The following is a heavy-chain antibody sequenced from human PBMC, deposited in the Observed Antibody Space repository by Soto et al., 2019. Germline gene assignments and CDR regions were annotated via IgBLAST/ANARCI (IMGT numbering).Heavy chain of an antibody. V-gene: IGHV3-7*04. J-gene: IGHJ4*02. CDR1: GFTFSSYW. CDR2: IKQDGSEK. CDR3: ARGHIWAVWGSYLGGYYFDY. Sequence: GGSLRLSCAASGFTFSSYWMSWVRQAPGKGLEWVANIKQDGSEKYYVDSVKGRFTISRDNAKYSLYLQMNSLRAEDTAVYYCARGHIWAVWGSYLGGYYFDYWGQGTLVTVSS. D-gene: IGHD3-16*02.